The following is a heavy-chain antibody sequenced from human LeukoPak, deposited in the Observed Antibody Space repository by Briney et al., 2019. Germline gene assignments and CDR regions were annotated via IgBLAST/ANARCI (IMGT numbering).Heavy chain of an antibody. CDR3: ARVRGVGTHIWLLPWNL. J-gene: IGHJ5*02. CDR2: ISGGAAGT. V-gene: IGHV3-23*01. D-gene: IGHD2-21*02. Sequence: GGSLRLSCAASGFTFLTYAMAWVRQAPGKGLEWVSSISGGAAGTSYAPSVKGRFTVSRDNDKNALYLQMDDVTAADTALYYCARVRGVGTHIWLLPWNLWGQGTLVSVSS. CDR1: GFTFLTYA.